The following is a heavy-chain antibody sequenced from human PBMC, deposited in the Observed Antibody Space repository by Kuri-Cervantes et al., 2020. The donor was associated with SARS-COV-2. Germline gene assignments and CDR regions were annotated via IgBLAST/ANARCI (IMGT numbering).Heavy chain of an antibody. V-gene: IGHV3-21*04. Sequence: GESLKISCAASGFTFSNYSMNWVRQAPGKGLEWVSSISDSSGYIYYADSVKGRFTISRDNAKNSLYLQMNSLRAEDTAVYYCAKDLGYCSSTSCPFVHDAFDIWGQGTMVTVSS. CDR3: AKDLGYCSSTSCPFVHDAFDI. CDR1: GFTFSNYS. CDR2: ISDSSGYI. D-gene: IGHD2-2*01. J-gene: IGHJ3*02.